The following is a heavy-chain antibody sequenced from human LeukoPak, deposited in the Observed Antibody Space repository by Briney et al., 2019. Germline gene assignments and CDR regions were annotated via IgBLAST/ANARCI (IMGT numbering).Heavy chain of an antibody. CDR3: AKRGSAWDLDF. D-gene: IGHD6-6*01. J-gene: IGHJ4*02. Sequence: GGSLRLSCAASGFTFTSYAMSWVRQAPGKGLEWVSTISGSGGSTYYADSVKGRFTISRDNSKNTLYLQMNSLRAEDTAEYYCAKRGSAWDLDFWGQGILVTVFS. CDR2: ISGSGGST. CDR1: GFTFTSYA. V-gene: IGHV3-23*01.